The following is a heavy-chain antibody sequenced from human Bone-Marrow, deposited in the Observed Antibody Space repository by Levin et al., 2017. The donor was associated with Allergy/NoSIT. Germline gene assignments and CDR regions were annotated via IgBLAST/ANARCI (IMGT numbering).Heavy chain of an antibody. CDR2: VHSSGAY. V-gene: IGHV4-34*01. Sequence: SQTLSLTCGVEGGSFIGYYWSWIRQSPGKGLEWIGGVHSSGAYDYNPSLESRVNIVLDTSKTQFSLRLRSLTVADTAVYYCARGHSTSGFDSWGQGALVAISS. J-gene: IGHJ4*02. CDR3: ARGHSTSGFDS. D-gene: IGHD2/OR15-2a*01. CDR1: GGSFIGYY.